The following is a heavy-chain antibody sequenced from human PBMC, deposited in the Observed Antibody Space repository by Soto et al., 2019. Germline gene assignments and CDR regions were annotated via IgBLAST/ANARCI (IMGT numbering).Heavy chain of an antibody. J-gene: IGHJ4*02. Sequence: GASVKVSCKASGYTFTGYDMHWVRQAPGQGLEWMGWINPNSGGTNYAQKFQGWVTMTRDTSISTAYMELSRLRSDDTAVYYCARDGGFDCGGDCYNFDYWGQGTLVTVSS. CDR2: INPNSGGT. V-gene: IGHV1-2*04. CDR3: ARDGGFDCGGDCYNFDY. CDR1: GYTFTGYD. D-gene: IGHD2-21*02.